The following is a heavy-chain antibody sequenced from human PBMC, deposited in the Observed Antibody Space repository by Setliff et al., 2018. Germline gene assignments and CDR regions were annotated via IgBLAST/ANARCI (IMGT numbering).Heavy chain of an antibody. D-gene: IGHD6-6*01. J-gene: IGHJ5*02. CDR1: GVAFSSYA. V-gene: IGHV1-2*02. Sequence: ASVKVSCKASGVAFSSYALTWVRQAPGQGLQWMGWINPNIGDTNYAPKFQGRVTMTRDTSIKTAYLEVNGLTSDDTAVYYCARGYSSSSPFDPWGQGTLVTVSS. CDR2: INPNIGDT. CDR3: ARGYSSSSPFDP.